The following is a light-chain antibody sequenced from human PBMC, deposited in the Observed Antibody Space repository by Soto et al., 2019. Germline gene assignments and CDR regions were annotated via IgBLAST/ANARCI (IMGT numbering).Light chain of an antibody. V-gene: IGLV1-40*01. CDR2: GKN. CDR3: QSSDSSLSGSKV. CDR1: SSNIGAGSE. J-gene: IGLJ2*01. Sequence: QSVLTQPPSVSGAPGQRVSISCTGSSSNIGAGSEVHWYQQVPGTAPKLLIYGKNNRPSGVPDRFSASKSGTSASLAISGLQPEDEADYYCQSSDSSLSGSKVFGGGTKLTVL.